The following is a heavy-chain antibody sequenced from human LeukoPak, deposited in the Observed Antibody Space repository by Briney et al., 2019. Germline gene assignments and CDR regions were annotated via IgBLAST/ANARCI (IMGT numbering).Heavy chain of an antibody. CDR3: AKDRPNYYHDNGHYYRRGGDC. D-gene: IGHD3-22*01. Sequence: GGSLRLSCASSGFTFSIYAMRWVRQGTGKGLEWVSSTSSGGELTFYGDSVKGRFTISRDNSKNTLYLQMNSLRAEDMAVYYCAKDRPNYYHDNGHYYRRGGDCWGQGTLVTVSS. CDR2: TSSGGELT. V-gene: IGHV3-23*01. CDR1: GFTFSIYA. J-gene: IGHJ4*02.